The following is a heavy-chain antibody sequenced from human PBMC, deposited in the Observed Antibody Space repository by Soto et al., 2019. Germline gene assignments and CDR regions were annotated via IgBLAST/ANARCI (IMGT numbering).Heavy chain of an antibody. CDR3: AREGIAAAGNDYYYYYMDV. CDR1: GFTFSSYG. D-gene: IGHD6-13*01. J-gene: IGHJ6*03. Sequence: VQLVESGGGVVQPERSLRLSCAASGFTFSSYGMHWVRQPPAKGMERVAVLWYDGTNKYYEDSVKGRFTISRNNSRNSLYLQMNSLRAEDTAVYYCAREGIAAAGNDYYYYYMDVWGKGTTVTVSS. V-gene: IGHV3-33*01. CDR2: LWYDGTNK.